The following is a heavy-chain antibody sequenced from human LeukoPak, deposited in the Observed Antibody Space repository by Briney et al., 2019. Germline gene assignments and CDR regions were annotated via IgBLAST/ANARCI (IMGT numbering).Heavy chain of an antibody. CDR3: AHPEHDAFDI. Sequence: SETLSLTCAVSGYSISSGYYWGWIRQPPGKGLEWIGSIYHSGSTYYNPSLKSRVTISVDTSKNQFSLKLSSVTAADTAVYYCAHPEHDAFDIWGQGTMVTVSS. J-gene: IGHJ3*02. V-gene: IGHV4-38-2*01. CDR2: IYHSGST. D-gene: IGHD1-14*01. CDR1: GYSISSGYY.